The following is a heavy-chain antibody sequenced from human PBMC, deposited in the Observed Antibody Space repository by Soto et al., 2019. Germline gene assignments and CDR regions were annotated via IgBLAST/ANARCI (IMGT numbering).Heavy chain of an antibody. D-gene: IGHD3-16*01. CDR1: GYTFTSYY. CDR2: INPSGGST. J-gene: IGHJ4*02. CDR3: SRNLISGFNY. Sequence: ASVKVSRKASGYTFTSYYMHWVRHAPGQGLEWMGFINPSGGSTSYAQKFQARVTMTRDTSTSTVYMELSSLRSEDTAVYYFSRNLISGFNYWGQGTLVTVSS. V-gene: IGHV1-46*01.